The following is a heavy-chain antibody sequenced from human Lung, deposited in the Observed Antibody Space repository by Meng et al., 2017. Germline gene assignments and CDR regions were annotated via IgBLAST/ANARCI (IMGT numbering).Heavy chain of an antibody. CDR3: ARDGGNYDFDY. Sequence: QVQSVHFVAEVKKPGASVKLPCRASGYTFIDAYVHWVRQAPGQGLEWMGRIIPSSGDANSAQKFLGRVTLTWDTSISTAYMELSSLRSDDTAIYYCARDGGNYDFDYWGQGTLVTVSS. CDR2: IIPSSGDA. CDR1: GYTFIDAY. J-gene: IGHJ4*02. D-gene: IGHD1-7*01. V-gene: IGHV1-2*06.